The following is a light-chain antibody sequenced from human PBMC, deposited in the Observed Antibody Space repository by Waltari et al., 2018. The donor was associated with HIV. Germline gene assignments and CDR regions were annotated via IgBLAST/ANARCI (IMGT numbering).Light chain of an antibody. CDR3: AVWDDSLGGAV. V-gene: IGLV1-47*01. CDR1: GSNIGTYS. CDR2: MND. J-gene: IGLJ2*01. Sequence: QSVVTQPPSASGTPGQRVTISCSGSGSNIGTYSVNWYQHFPGTAPKLLIYMNDQRPSCVPGRFSGSQSVTSASLAISGLQYDDEADYYCAVWDDSLGGAVFGGGTKLTVL.